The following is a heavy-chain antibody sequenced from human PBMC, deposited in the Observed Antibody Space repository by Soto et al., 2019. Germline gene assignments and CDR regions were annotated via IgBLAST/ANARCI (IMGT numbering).Heavy chain of an antibody. CDR3: ARGGFSGSGSYIQGDY. CDR1: GFTFSNYW. J-gene: IGHJ4*02. D-gene: IGHD3-10*01. CDR2: IKSDGSSI. Sequence: EVQLVESGGGLVQPGGSLRLSCAASGFTFSNYWMHWVRQAPGKGLVWVSRIKSDGSSISYADSVKGRFPISRDNARNTLYLQMTSLRAEDTAVYYCARGGFSGSGSYIQGDYWGQGTLVTFSS. V-gene: IGHV3-74*01.